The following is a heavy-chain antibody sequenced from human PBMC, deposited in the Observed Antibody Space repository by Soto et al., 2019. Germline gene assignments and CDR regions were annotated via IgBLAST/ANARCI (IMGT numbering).Heavy chain of an antibody. CDR2: IYPGDSDT. J-gene: IGHJ4*02. Sequence: GESLKISCKGSGYSFTSYWIGWVRQMPGKGLEWMGIIYPGDSDTRYSPSFQGQVTISADKSISTAYLQWSSLKASDIAMYYCARTPIYCSSTSCYFDYWGQGTLVTVSS. V-gene: IGHV5-51*01. D-gene: IGHD2-2*01. CDR3: ARTPIYCSSTSCYFDY. CDR1: GYSFTSYW.